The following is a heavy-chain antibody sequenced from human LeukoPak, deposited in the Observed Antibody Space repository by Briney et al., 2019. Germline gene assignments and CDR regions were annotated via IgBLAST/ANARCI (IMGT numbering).Heavy chain of an antibody. CDR2: INHSGST. CDR1: GGSFSGYY. D-gene: IGHD6-19*01. CDR3: ARVRISGWYKGGFDY. J-gene: IGHJ4*02. Sequence: SETLSLTCAVYGGSFSGYYWSWIRQPPGKGLEWIGEINHSGSTNYNPSLKSRVTISVDTSKNQFSLKLSSVTAADTAVYYCARVRISGWYKGGFDYWGQGTLVTVSS. V-gene: IGHV4-34*01.